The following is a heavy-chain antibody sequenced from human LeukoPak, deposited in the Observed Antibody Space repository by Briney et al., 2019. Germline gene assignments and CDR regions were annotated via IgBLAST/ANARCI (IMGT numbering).Heavy chain of an antibody. CDR1: GGSMSSHY. Sequence: NPSETLSLTCTVAGGSMSSHYWSWIRQSPGKGLEWIGYIYYSGFTNYNPSLKSRVTISVDTSKNQFSLNLTSMTAADTALYYCARNHAFDIWGQGTMVIVSS. V-gene: IGHV4-59*11. CDR2: IYYSGFT. J-gene: IGHJ3*02. CDR3: ARNHAFDI.